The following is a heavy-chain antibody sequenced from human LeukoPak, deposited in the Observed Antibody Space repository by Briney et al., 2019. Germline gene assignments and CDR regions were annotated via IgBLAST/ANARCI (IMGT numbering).Heavy chain of an antibody. CDR1: GYTFTGYY. Sequence: ASVKVSCKASGYTFTGYYMHWVRQAPGQGLEWMAWINPNSGGTNYAQKFQGRVTMTRDTSISTAYMELSRLRSDDTAVYYCAREYGSGSYYYFDYWGQGTLVTVSS. D-gene: IGHD3-10*01. V-gene: IGHV1-2*02. J-gene: IGHJ4*02. CDR2: INPNSGGT. CDR3: AREYGSGSYYYFDY.